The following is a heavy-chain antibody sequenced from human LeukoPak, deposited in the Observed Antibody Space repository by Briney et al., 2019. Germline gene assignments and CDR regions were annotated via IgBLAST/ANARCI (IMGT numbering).Heavy chain of an antibody. J-gene: IGHJ4*02. Sequence: GASVKVSCKASGYTFTGYYMHWVRQAPGQGLEWMGWINPNSGGTNYAQKFQGRVTMTRDTSISTAYMELGRLRSDDTAVYYCARGGLNYYDSSGYYDYWGQGTLVTVSS. D-gene: IGHD3-22*01. CDR3: ARGGLNYYDSSGYYDY. CDR1: GYTFTGYY. CDR2: INPNSGGT. V-gene: IGHV1-2*02.